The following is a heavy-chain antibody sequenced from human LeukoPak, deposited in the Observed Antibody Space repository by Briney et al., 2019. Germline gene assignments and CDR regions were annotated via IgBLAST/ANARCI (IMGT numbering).Heavy chain of an antibody. V-gene: IGHV4-38-2*02. J-gene: IGHJ4*02. CDR3: ARGYYYDSSGENTFDY. CDR2: IYHSGST. Sequence: SETLSLTCTVSGYSISSGYYWGWIRQPPGKGLEWIGSIYHSGSTYYNPSLKSRVTISVDTSKNQFSLKLSSVTAADTAVYYCARGYYYDSSGENTFDYWGQGTLVTVSS. CDR1: GYSISSGYY. D-gene: IGHD3-22*01.